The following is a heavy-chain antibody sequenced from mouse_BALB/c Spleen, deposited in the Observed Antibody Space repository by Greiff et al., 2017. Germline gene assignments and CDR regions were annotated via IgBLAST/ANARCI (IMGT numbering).Heavy chain of an antibody. CDR1: GYAFSSYW. CDR2: IYPGDGDT. D-gene: IGHD1-2*01. Sequence: VQLVESGAELVRPGSSVKISCKASGYAFSSYWMNWVKQRPGQGLEWIGQIYPGDGDTNYNGKFKGKATLTADKSSSTAYMQLSSLTSEDSAVYFCARPLTTADAMDYWGQGTSVTVSS. CDR3: ARPLTTADAMDY. J-gene: IGHJ4*01. V-gene: IGHV1-80*01.